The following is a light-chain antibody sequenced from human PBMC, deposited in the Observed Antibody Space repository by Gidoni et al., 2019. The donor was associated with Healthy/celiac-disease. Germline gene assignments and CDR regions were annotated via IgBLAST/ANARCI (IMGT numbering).Light chain of an antibody. V-gene: IGKV2-28*01. Sequence: IVMTQSPLSLPVTPGEPASISCRSSQSLLHSNGYNYLDWYLQKPGQSPQLLIYLGSNRASGVPDRFSGSGSCTDFTLKISRVEAEDVGVYYCMQALQTSGLTFGGGTKVEIK. CDR1: QSLLHSNGYNY. CDR3: MQALQTSGLT. CDR2: LGS. J-gene: IGKJ4*01.